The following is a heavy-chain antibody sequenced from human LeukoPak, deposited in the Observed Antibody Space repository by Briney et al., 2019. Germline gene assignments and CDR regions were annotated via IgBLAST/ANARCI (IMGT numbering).Heavy chain of an antibody. D-gene: IGHD3-22*01. CDR3: AGYYYHSSGYRF. CDR2: IYTGGST. V-gene: IGHV3-53*01. Sequence: GGSLRLSCAASGFTFNTYSMNWVRQAPGKGLEWVSAIYTGGSTFYADSVKGRFTISGDNSKNTVYLQMNSLRVEDTAMYYCAGYYYHSSGYRFWGQGTLVTVSS. J-gene: IGHJ4*02. CDR1: GFTFNTYS.